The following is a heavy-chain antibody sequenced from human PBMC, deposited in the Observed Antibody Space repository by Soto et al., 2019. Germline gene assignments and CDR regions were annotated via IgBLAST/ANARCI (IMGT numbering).Heavy chain of an antibody. Sequence: ASVKVSCKASGYTFTSYGISWVRQAPGQGLEWMGWISAYNGNTNYAQKLQGRVTMTTDTSTSTAYMELRSLRSDDPAVYYCARDGGDLTYYYYYGMDVWGQGTTVTVSS. CDR3: ARDGGDLTYYYYYGMDV. J-gene: IGHJ6*02. V-gene: IGHV1-18*01. CDR2: ISAYNGNT. CDR1: GYTFTSYG. D-gene: IGHD2-21*02.